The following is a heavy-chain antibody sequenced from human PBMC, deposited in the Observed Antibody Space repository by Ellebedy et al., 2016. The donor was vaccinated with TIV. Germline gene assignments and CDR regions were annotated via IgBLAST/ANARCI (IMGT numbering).Heavy chain of an antibody. J-gene: IGHJ4*02. D-gene: IGHD5-12*01. CDR3: ARTGGYDILTFDY. V-gene: IGHV4-30-2*01. CDR1: GGSISSGGYS. CDR2: IYHSGST. Sequence: SETLSLTXAVSGGSISSGGYSWSWIRQPPGKGLEWIGYIYHSGSTYYNPSLKSRVTISVDRSKNQFSLKLSSVTAADTAVYYCARTGGYDILTFDYWGQGTLVTVSS.